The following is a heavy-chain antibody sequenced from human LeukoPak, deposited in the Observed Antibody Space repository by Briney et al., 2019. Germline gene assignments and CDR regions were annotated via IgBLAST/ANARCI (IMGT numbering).Heavy chain of an antibody. D-gene: IGHD3-3*01. V-gene: IGHV4-59*11. CDR1: GGSIRSHY. CDR2: IYYSGST. J-gene: IGHJ4*02. Sequence: PSETLCLTCTVPGGSIRSHYWSWLRQPQGKGLEWIGYIYYSGSTNYNPSLKSRVTISVDTSKNQFSLKLSSVTAADTAVYYCAGGFLEWLFDYWGQGTPVTVSS. CDR3: AGGFLEWLFDY.